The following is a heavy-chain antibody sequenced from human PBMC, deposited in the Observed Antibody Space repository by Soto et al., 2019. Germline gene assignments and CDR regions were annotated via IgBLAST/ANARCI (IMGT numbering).Heavy chain of an antibody. CDR2: MNPNSGNT. V-gene: IGHV1-8*01. J-gene: IGHJ4*02. CDR3: ARAPLWFGELLHPRFDY. Sequence: QVQLVQSGAEVKKPGASVKVSCKASGYTFTSYDINWVRQATGQGLEWMGWMNPNSGNTGYAQKFQGRVTMTRNTSISTAYMELSSLRSEDTAVYYCARAPLWFGELLHPRFDYWGQGTLVTVSS. CDR1: GYTFTSYD. D-gene: IGHD3-10*01.